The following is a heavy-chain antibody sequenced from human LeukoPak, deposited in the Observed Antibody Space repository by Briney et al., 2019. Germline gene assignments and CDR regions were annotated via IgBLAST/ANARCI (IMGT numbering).Heavy chain of an antibody. J-gene: IGHJ4*02. CDR2: INHSGST. Sequence: SETLSLTCAVYGGSFSGYYWSWIRQPPGKGLEWIGEINHSGSTNYNPSLKSRVTISVDTSKNQFSLKLSSVTATDTAVYYCARGRGYSYGLFDYWGQGTLVTVSS. CDR3: ARGRGYSYGLFDY. D-gene: IGHD5-18*01. V-gene: IGHV4-34*01. CDR1: GGSFSGYY.